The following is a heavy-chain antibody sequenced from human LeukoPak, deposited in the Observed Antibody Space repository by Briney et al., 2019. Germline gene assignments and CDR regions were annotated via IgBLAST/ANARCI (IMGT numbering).Heavy chain of an antibody. J-gene: IGHJ5*02. D-gene: IGHD2-2*01. Sequence: SETLSLTCAVYGGSFSGYYWSWIRQPPGKGLEWIGEINHSGSTNYNPSLKSRVTISVDTSKNQFSLQLSSVTAADTAVYYCARGLHCSSTSCYGSWFDPWGQGTLVTVSS. CDR3: ARGLHCSSTSCYGSWFDP. CDR1: GGSFSGYY. V-gene: IGHV4-34*01. CDR2: INHSGST.